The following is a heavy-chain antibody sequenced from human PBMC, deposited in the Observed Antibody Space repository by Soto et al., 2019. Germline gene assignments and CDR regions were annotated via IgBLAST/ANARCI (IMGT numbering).Heavy chain of an antibody. D-gene: IGHD6-6*01. CDR2: IYSGGST. J-gene: IGHJ4*02. Sequence: GGSLRLSCAASGFTVSSNYMSWVRQAPGKGLEWVSVIYSGGSTYYADSVKGRFTISRDNSKNTLYLQMNSLRAEDTAVYYCARVTPSSGYFDYWGQGTLVTVSS. CDR1: GFTVSSNY. V-gene: IGHV3-53*01. CDR3: ARVTPSSGYFDY.